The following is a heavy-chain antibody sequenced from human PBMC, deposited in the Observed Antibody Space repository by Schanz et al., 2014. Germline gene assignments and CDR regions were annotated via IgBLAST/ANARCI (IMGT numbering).Heavy chain of an antibody. CDR1: GFTFSNYW. V-gene: IGHV3-7*05. J-gene: IGHJ4*02. CDR2: IKQDESEK. Sequence: EVQLVESGGGLVQPGGSLRLSCVASGFTFSNYWMTWVRQAPGKGLEWVANIKQDESEKYYVDSVKGRFTISRDNSKNTVHLQMNSLRAEDTAVYYCAKDRSWDYDSSGYFDYWGQGTLVTVSS. CDR3: AKDRSWDYDSSGYFDY. D-gene: IGHD3-22*01.